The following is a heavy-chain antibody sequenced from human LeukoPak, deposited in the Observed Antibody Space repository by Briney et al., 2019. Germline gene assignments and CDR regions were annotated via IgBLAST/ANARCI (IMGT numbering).Heavy chain of an antibody. D-gene: IGHD4-17*01. V-gene: IGHV3-23*01. CDR1: GFTFSSYA. J-gene: IGHJ6*02. CDR2: ISGGGDNT. CDR3: AKTLTTAYYYFGMDV. Sequence: GGSLRLSCAASGFTFSSYAMSWVRQAPGKGLEWVSAISGGGDNTYYADSVKGRLTISRDNSKNTLFQAMNSLRHEDTAIYYCAKTLTTAYYYFGMDVWGQGTTVTVSS.